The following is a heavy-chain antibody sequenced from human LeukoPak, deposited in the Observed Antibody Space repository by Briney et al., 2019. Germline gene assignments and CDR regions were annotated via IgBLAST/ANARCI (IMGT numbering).Heavy chain of an antibody. D-gene: IGHD6-6*01. CDR1: GYSFTSYW. CDR2: IHPRDFDT. V-gene: IGHV5-51*01. Sequence: GESLKISCKGFGYSFTSYWIGWVRQMPGKGPEWMGIIHPRDFDTRYSPSFEGQVTISADKSISTAYLQWSSLKASDTAMYYCARRGRISSSDPFDYWGQGTLVTVSS. CDR3: ARRGRISSSDPFDY. J-gene: IGHJ4*02.